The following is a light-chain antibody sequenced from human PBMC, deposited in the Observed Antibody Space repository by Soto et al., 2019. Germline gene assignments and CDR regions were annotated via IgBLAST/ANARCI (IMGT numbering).Light chain of an antibody. CDR1: QDIHNY. CDR3: QQYDNLPWT. Sequence: DIQLTQSPSSLSASVGDRVTITCQASQDIHNYLNWYQQKPGKAPKRLLSDVSKLETGVPSRISGSGSGTDFTLTISNLQPEDFATYHCQQYDNLPWTFGQGTKVEIK. CDR2: DVS. V-gene: IGKV1-33*01. J-gene: IGKJ1*01.